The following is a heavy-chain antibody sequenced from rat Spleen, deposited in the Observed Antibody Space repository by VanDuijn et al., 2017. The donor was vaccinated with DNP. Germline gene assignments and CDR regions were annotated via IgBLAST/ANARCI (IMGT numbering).Heavy chain of an antibody. V-gene: IGHV5S11*01. J-gene: IGHJ1*01. Sequence: EVQLVESGGGSVQPGRSLKLSCAASGFTFSNYGMAWVRQAPTKGLEWVASITTGGDNTHYRDSMKERFTISRDNAKSTLYLQMDSLRSEETATYHCARHGGTGSSWYFDLWGPGAMVTVSS. CDR1: GFTFSNYG. CDR2: ITTGGDNT. D-gene: IGHD5-1*01. CDR3: ARHGGTGSSWYFDL.